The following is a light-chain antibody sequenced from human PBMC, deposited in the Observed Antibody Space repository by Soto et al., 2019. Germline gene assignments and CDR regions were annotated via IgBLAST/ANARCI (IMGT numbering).Light chain of an antibody. J-gene: IGKJ3*01. CDR1: QNLLLSNGFNF. Sequence: DIVMTQSPLSLPVTPGEPASISCRSSQNLLLSNGFNFLDWYLQKPGQSPQLLIYLGSNRASGVPDRFSGSGSGTDFTLKISSVEAEDVGIYYCMQALQTPATFGPGTRVDIK. V-gene: IGKV2-28*01. CDR3: MQALQTPAT. CDR2: LGS.